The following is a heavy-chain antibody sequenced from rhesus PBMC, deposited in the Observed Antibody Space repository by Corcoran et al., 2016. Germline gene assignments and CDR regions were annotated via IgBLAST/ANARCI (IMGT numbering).Heavy chain of an antibody. CDR3: ARKGSSGWYYFDY. V-gene: IGHV2-174*01. CDR1: GFSIITRGMG. CDR2: ISWDDDK. D-gene: IGHD6-31*01. Sequence: QVTLKESGPALVKPTQTLTLTCTFSGFSIITRGMGVGWLRPPPGKALEWLAIISWDDDKYYNTSLKSRLTISKDTSKNQVVLTMTKMDPVDTATYYCARKGSSGWYYFDYWGQGVLVTVSS. J-gene: IGHJ4*01.